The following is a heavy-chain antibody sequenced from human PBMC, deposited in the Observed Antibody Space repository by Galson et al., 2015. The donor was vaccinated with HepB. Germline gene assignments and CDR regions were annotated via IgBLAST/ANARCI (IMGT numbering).Heavy chain of an antibody. Sequence: SLRLSCAASGFTFSSYSMNWVRQAPGKGLEWVSYISSSSSTIYYADSVKGRFTISRDNAKISLYLQMNSLRDEDTAVYYCARDRRQQLGRGGYYYYGMDVWGQGTTVTVSS. CDR1: GFTFSSYS. J-gene: IGHJ6*02. V-gene: IGHV3-48*02. CDR3: ARDRRQQLGRGGYYYYGMDV. CDR2: ISSSSSTI. D-gene: IGHD6-13*01.